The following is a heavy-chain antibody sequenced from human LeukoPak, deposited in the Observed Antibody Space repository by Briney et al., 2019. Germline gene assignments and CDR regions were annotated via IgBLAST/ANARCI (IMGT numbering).Heavy chain of an antibody. J-gene: IGHJ5*02. CDR2: IYHSGDT. CDR3: ARGGGRVVLMVYATRPNWFDP. D-gene: IGHD2-8*01. Sequence: SETLSLTCTVSGYSISSGSYWGWIRQLPGKGLEWIASIYHSGDTQYNPSLKSRVTISVDTSKNQFSLKLNSVTAADTAVYYCARGGGRVVLMVYATRPNWFDPWGQGTLVTVSS. CDR1: GYSISSGSY. V-gene: IGHV4-38-2*02.